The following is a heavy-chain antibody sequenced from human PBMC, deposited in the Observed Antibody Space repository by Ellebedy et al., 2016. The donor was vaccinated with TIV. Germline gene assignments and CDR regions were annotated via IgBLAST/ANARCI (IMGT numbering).Heavy chain of an antibody. CDR2: INQDESQR. CDR1: GFSFRSYW. V-gene: IGHV3-7*01. CDR3: ATDGSYGDYRSPTHAFEM. J-gene: IGHJ3*02. D-gene: IGHD4-17*01. Sequence: GGSLRLSCAASGFSFRSYWMSWVRQAPGRGLEWVANINQDESQRYYVDSVKGRFTVSRDNAQNSLFLQMNSLRAEDTAVYYCATDGSYGDYRSPTHAFEMWGQGTVVAVSS.